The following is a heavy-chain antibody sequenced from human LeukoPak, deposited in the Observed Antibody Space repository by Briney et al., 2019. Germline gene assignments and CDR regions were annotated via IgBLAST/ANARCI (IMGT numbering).Heavy chain of an antibody. CDR2: ISSSSSFM. CDR1: GFPFSSHS. CDR3: ARDWDNCWDY. D-gene: IGHD1-1*01. J-gene: IGHJ4*02. V-gene: IGHV3-21*01. Sequence: PGGSLRLSCAASGFPFSSHSMNWVRQAPGKGLEWDSSISSSSSFMAYADSVKGRFTISRDNAKNSLYLEMNSLRAEDSAVYYCARDWDNCWDYWGQGTLVTVSS.